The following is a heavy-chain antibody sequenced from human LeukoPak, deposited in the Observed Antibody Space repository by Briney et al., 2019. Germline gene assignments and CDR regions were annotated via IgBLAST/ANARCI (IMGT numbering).Heavy chain of an antibody. V-gene: IGHV3-64*01. Sequence: GGSLRLSCAASGFSFSTYAMHWVRQAPGKGLEYVAAISSKGDYTHYANSVKGRFTISRDNSKNTLYLEMGSLRAEDMAVYYCTRPSSSGWYAPFFRGQGTLVTVSS. D-gene: IGHD6-19*01. CDR3: TRPSSSGWYAPFF. CDR1: GFSFSTYA. J-gene: IGHJ4*02. CDR2: ISSKGDYT.